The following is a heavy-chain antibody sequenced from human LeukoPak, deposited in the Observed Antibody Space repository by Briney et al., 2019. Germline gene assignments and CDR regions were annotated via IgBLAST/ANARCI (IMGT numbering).Heavy chain of an antibody. V-gene: IGHV3-23*01. CDR3: AKKYNTGLDP. Sequence: GGSLRLSCIASGFTLSSYEMSWIRQAPGKGLEWVSSVGYSGGDTHYADSVKGRFTISRDNSKNTLYLQMNSLRVEDTAVYYCAKKYNTGLDPWGQGTLVTVSS. J-gene: IGHJ5*02. CDR1: GFTLSSYE. CDR2: VGYSGGDT. D-gene: IGHD1-14*01.